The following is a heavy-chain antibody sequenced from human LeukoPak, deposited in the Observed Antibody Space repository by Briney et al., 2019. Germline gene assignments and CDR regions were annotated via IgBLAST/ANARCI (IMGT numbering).Heavy chain of an antibody. CDR3: ARGMCSGGSCPPGYYFDY. Sequence: PSETLSLTCAVYGGSFSGYYWSWIRQPPGQGLGWMGEINHSGSTNYNPSLKSRVTISVDTSKNQFSLKLSSVTAADTAVYYCARGMCSGGSCPPGYYFDYWGQGTLVTVSS. V-gene: IGHV4-34*01. J-gene: IGHJ4*02. CDR1: GGSFSGYY. CDR2: INHSGST. D-gene: IGHD2-15*01.